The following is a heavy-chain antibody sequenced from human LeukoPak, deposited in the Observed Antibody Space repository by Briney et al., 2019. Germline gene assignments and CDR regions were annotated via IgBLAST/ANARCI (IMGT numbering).Heavy chain of an antibody. CDR1: GGSISSSSYY. CDR2: IYYSGST. CDR3: ARRNSYGFVDWFDP. Sequence: SETLSLTCTVSGGSISSSSYYWGWIRQPPGKGLEWIGSIYYSGSTYYNPSLKSRVTISVDTSKNQFSLKLSSVTAADTAVYYCARRNSYGFVDWFDPWGQGTLVTVSS. J-gene: IGHJ5*02. V-gene: IGHV4-39*01. D-gene: IGHD5-18*01.